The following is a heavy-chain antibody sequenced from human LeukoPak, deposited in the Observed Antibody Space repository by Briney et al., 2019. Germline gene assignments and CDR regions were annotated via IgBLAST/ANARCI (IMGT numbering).Heavy chain of an antibody. CDR2: ISSSGDTI. CDR3: TRGRTPKVGSSGSFVQH. D-gene: IGHD3-22*01. V-gene: IGHV3-48*03. CDR1: GFTFSSYE. Sequence: PGGSLRLSCAASGFTFSSYEMNWVRQAPGKGLEWVSYISSSGDTIYYADSVKGRFTISRDDAKNSLYLQMNSLRAEDTAVYYCTRGRTPKVGSSGSFVQHWGQGTLVTVSS. J-gene: IGHJ1*01.